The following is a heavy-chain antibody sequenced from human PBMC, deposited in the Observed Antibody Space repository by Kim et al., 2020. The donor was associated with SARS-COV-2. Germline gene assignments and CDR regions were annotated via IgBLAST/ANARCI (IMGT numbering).Heavy chain of an antibody. Sequence: YAQAFEGRLDFSLDTSVNPAYLEISSLKAEDTAIYYCARRGFGSGSHYLDYWGQGTLVTVSS. CDR3: ARRGFGSGSHYLDY. D-gene: IGHD3-10*01. J-gene: IGHJ4*02. V-gene: IGHV7-4-1*02.